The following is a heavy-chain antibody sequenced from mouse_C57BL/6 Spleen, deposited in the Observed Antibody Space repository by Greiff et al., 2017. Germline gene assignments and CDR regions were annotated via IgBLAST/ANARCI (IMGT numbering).Heavy chain of an antibody. D-gene: IGHD1-1*01. J-gene: IGHJ3*01. CDR1: GYTFTDYN. CDR2: INPNNGGT. Sequence: VQLQQSGAELMKPGASVKLSCKASGYTFTDYNMDWVKQSHGKSLEWIGDINPNNGGTIYNQKFKGKATLTVDKSSSTAYMELHSLTSEDTAVYYCAREGDYLPFAYWGQGTLVTVSA. V-gene: IGHV1-18*01. CDR3: AREGDYLPFAY.